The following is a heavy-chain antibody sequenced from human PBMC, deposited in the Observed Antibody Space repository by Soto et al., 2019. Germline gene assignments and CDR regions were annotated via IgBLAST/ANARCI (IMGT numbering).Heavy chain of an antibody. J-gene: IGHJ4*02. CDR1: GFTFSDYA. CDR2: INHSGRST. CDR3: AKGSDTGSPYYFDS. D-gene: IGHD2-2*02. Sequence: EVQLLESGGGSVQPGGSLRLSCAASGFTFSDYAMSWVRQAPGKGLDWVSAINHSGRSTYHADSVKGRFTISRDNSMNTLYLQMNDLRAEDTAVYFCAKGSDTGSPYYFDSWGQGALVAVSS. V-gene: IGHV3-23*01.